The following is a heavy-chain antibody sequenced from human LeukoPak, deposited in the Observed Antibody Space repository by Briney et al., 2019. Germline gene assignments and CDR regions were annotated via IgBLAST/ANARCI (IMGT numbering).Heavy chain of an antibody. J-gene: IGHJ4*02. D-gene: IGHD2-15*01. CDR2: ISSSSSTI. V-gene: IGHV3-48*01. CDR3: ARGRCSGGSCYYFDY. CDR1: GFTFSSYS. Sequence: GGSLRLSCAASGFTFSSYSMNWVRQAPGKGLEWVSYISSSSSTIYYADSVKGRFTISRDNAKNSLYLQMNSLRAEDTAVYYCARGRCSGGSCYYFDYWGQGTLVTVSS.